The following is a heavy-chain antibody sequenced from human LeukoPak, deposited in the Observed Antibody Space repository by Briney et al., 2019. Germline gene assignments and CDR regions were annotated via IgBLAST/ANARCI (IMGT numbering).Heavy chain of an antibody. D-gene: IGHD3-9*01. J-gene: IGHJ4*02. CDR3: ARDRDWSFDY. CDR1: GFTFSSYA. Sequence: GGSLRLSCGASGFTFSSYAMAWVRQAPGKGLEWVSAIRGTGSSTYYADSVKGRFTISRDSAKNSLYREMSSLRAEDTAVYYCARDRDWSFDYWGQGTLVTVSS. V-gene: IGHV3-23*01. CDR2: IRGTGSST.